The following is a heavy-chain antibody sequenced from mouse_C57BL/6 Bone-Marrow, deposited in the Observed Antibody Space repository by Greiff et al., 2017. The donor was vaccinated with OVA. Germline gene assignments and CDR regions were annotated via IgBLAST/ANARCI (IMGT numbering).Heavy chain of an antibody. J-gene: IGHJ2*01. CDR1: GYAFSSYW. CDR2: IYPGDGDT. D-gene: IGHD1-2*01. CDR3: ARALFTTAGGDH. V-gene: IGHV1-80*01. Sequence: VQLQQSGAELVKPGASVKISCKASGYAFSSYWMNWVKQRPGKGLEWIGQIYPGDGDTNYNGKFKGKATLTADKSSSTAYMQLSSLTSEDSAVYICARALFTTAGGDHWGQGTTLTVSS.